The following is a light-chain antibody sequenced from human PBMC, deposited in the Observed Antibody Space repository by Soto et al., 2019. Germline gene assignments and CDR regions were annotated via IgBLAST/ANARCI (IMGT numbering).Light chain of an antibody. CDR1: QGISSR. Sequence: VTEEDRSPFPSCGTQGISSRVAWYQQKPGKAPKLLIYGAFNLQSGVPSRFSGSGSGTEFTITICSLQPDDSAAYYSQHANSLPLTFGRGTNVDI. J-gene: IGKJ4*02. CDR2: GAF. V-gene: IGKV1-12*01. CDR3: QHANSLPLT.